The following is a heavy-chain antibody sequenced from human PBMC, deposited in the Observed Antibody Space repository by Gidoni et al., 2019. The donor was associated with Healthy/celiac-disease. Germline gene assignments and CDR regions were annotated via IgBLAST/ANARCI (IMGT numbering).Heavy chain of an antibody. V-gene: IGHV3-43*02. Sequence: EVQLVESGGGVVQPGGSLRLSCAASGFTFDDYAMHWVRQAPGKGLEWVSLISGDGGSTYYADSVKGRFTISRDNSKNSLYLQMNSLRTEDTALYYCAKAGRQWLATFNWFDPWGQGTLVTVSS. J-gene: IGHJ5*02. CDR2: ISGDGGST. CDR3: AKAGRQWLATFNWFDP. CDR1: GFTFDDYA. D-gene: IGHD6-19*01.